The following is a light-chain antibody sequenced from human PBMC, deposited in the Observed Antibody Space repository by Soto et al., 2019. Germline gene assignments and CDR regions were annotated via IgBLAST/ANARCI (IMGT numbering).Light chain of an antibody. CDR2: EVS. V-gene: IGLV2-14*01. CDR1: SXDVGGYNY. CDR3: SSYTSSSTGV. J-gene: IGLJ1*01. Sequence: SVLTQPASVSGSPGQSITISCTGTSXDVGGYNYVSWYQQHPGKAPKLMIYEVSNRPSGVSNRFSGSKSGNTASLTISGLQAEDEADYYCSSYTSSSTGVFGTGTKVTVL.